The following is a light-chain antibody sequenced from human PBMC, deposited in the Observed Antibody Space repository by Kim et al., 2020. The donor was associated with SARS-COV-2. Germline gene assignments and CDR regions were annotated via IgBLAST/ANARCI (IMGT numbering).Light chain of an antibody. CDR1: LDINTD. CDR2: DAS. Sequence: GDRVTITCRASLDINTDLAWYQQKPGKVPKVLIYDASNLYSGVPSRFSGGGSGTEFTLTIRSLQPEDVATYYCQRYNVAPLTFG. CDR3: QRYNVAPLT. V-gene: IGKV1-27*01. J-gene: IGKJ5*01.